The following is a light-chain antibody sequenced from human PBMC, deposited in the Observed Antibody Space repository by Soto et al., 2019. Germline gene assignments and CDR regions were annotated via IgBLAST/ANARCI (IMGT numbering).Light chain of an antibody. CDR2: GAS. V-gene: IGKV3-20*01. J-gene: IGKJ1*01. Sequence: EIVLTQSPGTLSLSPGERATLSCRASQSVSSSYLAWYQQKPGQAPRLLIYGASSRATGIPDRFSGSGSGTDFTLTISRLEPEDVAVYYCQQYGSSPRTFGQGTKGDIK. CDR3: QQYGSSPRT. CDR1: QSVSSSY.